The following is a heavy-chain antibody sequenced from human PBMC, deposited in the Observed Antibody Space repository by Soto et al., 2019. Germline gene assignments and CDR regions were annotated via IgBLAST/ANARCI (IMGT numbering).Heavy chain of an antibody. Sequence: PSETLSLTCTVSGGSISSYYWSLLRQPPGKGLEWIGYIYYSGSTNYNPSLKSRVTISVDTSKNQFSLKLSSVTAADTAVYYCARLHFYYYYYMDVWGKGTTVTVSS. J-gene: IGHJ6*03. V-gene: IGHV4-59*08. CDR2: IYYSGST. CDR1: GGSISSYY. CDR3: ARLHFYYYYYMDV.